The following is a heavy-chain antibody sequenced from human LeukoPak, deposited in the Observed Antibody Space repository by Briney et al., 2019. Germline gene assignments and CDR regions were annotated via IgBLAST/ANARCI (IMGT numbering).Heavy chain of an antibody. CDR2: IIPIFGTA. CDR3: ARDYCSSTSCLFDY. CDR1: GGTFSSYA. J-gene: IGHJ4*02. D-gene: IGHD2-2*01. Sequence: SVKVSCKASGGTFSSYAISWVRQAPGQGLEWMGGIIPIFGTANYAQKFQGRVMITADESTSTAYMELSRLRSDDTAVYYCARDYCSSTSCLFDYWGQGTLVTVSS. V-gene: IGHV1-69*13.